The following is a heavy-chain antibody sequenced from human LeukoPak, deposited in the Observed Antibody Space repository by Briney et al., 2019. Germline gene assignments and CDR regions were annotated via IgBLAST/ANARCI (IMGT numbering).Heavy chain of an antibody. D-gene: IGHD6-13*01. Sequence: PGGSLRLSCAASGFIFKKYWMNWVRQVPGKGLECLANIKEDGSETYYADSVKGRFTISRDNPKNLLFLQINSLRAEDTAVYYCARDGNIAAAGTADYWGQGTLVTVSS. CDR2: IKEDGSET. V-gene: IGHV3-7*01. J-gene: IGHJ4*02. CDR1: GFIFKKYW. CDR3: ARDGNIAAAGTADY.